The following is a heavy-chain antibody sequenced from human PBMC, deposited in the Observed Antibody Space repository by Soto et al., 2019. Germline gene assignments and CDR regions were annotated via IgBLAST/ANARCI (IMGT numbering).Heavy chain of an antibody. D-gene: IGHD3-22*01. CDR3: ARDTPYYDSSGDAFDI. CDR1: GFSFSSYG. J-gene: IGHJ3*02. CDR2: IWYDGSNK. Sequence: QPGGSLRLYCAASGFSFSSYGMHWVRQAPGKGLEWVAVIWYDGSNKYYADSVKGRFTISRDNSKNTLYLQMNSLRAEDTAVYYCARDTPYYDSSGDAFDIWGQGTMVTVSS. V-gene: IGHV3-33*01.